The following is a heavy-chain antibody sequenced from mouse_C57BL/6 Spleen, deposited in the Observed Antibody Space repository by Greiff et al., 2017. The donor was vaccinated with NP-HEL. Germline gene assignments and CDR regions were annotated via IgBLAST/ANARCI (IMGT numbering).Heavy chain of an antibody. CDR1: GYTFTSYW. J-gene: IGHJ2*01. D-gene: IGHD2-2*01. CDR3: ASGGYGYDVFDY. Sequence: QVQLQQPGAELVKPGASVKLSCKASGYTFTSYWMPWVKQRPGQGLEWIGEIDPSDSYTNYNQKFKGKATLTVDTSSSTAYMQLSSLTSEDSAVYYCASGGYGYDVFDYWGQGTTLTVSS. CDR2: IDPSDSYT. V-gene: IGHV1-50*01.